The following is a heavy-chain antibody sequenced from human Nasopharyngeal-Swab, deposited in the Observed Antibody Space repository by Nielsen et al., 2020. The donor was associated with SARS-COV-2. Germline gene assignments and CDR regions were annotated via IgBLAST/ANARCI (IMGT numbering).Heavy chain of an antibody. Sequence: GSLRLSCAVYGGSFSGYYWSWIRQPPGKGLEWIGEINHSGSTNYNPSLKSRVTISVDTSKNQFSLKLSSVTAADTAVYYWARGYVTVSYYDSSGYSLDYWGQGTLVTVSS. V-gene: IGHV4-34*01. CDR3: ARGYVTVSYYDSSGYSLDY. D-gene: IGHD3-22*01. J-gene: IGHJ4*02. CDR1: GGSFSGYY. CDR2: INHSGST.